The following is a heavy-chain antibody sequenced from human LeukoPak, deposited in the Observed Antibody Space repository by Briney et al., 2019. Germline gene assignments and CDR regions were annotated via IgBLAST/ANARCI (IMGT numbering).Heavy chain of an antibody. V-gene: IGHV4-59*01. Sequence: SETLSLTCTVSGVSISSYYWSWIRQPPGKGLEWIGYIYYSGSTNYNPSLKSRVTISVDTSKNQFSLKLSSVTAAETAVYYCARAPSPYESNWFDPWGQGTLVTVSS. CDR3: ARAPSPYESNWFDP. J-gene: IGHJ5*02. D-gene: IGHD2-8*01. CDR2: IYYSGST. CDR1: GVSISSYY.